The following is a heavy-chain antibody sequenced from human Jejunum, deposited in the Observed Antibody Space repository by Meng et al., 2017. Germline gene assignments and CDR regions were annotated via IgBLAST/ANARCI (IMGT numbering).Heavy chain of an antibody. J-gene: IGHJ4*01. D-gene: IGHD1-1*01. Sequence: SETLSLTCSVSGASISSNNYYWGWIRQPPGKGLEWIASFTYGGSTYSSPSLNSRVFISFDTTKNLFSLKLTSVTAADTAAYYCATVPYSGNWGQGTLVTVSS. CDR3: ATVPYSGN. CDR2: FTYGGST. V-gene: IGHV4-39*07. CDR1: GASISSNNYY.